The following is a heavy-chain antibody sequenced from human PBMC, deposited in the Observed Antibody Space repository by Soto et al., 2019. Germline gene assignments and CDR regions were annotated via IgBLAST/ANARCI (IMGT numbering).Heavy chain of an antibody. Sequence: ASVKVSCKASGYTFTSFGIGWVRQAPGQGLEYMGWITVYNGNTNYAQKLQDRVTMTVDTSTNTAYMELRSLRSADTGVYYCARWLQLRPLDYWGQGTLVTVSS. CDR1: GYTFTSFG. J-gene: IGHJ4*02. CDR3: ARWLQLRPLDY. CDR2: ITVYNGNT. D-gene: IGHD5-12*01. V-gene: IGHV1-18*01.